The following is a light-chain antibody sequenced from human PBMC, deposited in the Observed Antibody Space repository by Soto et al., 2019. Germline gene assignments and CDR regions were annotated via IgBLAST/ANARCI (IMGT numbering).Light chain of an antibody. CDR1: QSVSIY. CDR3: MQAQQTPSIT. V-gene: IGKV3-11*02. Sequence: VLTQSPVTMTQSPGARATLSCRGSQSVSIYLAWYQQKPGQAPRLLIYDASNRASDIPARFSGSGSGRDFTLSINRVQAEDVGVYYCMQAQQTPSITFGQGTRVEIK. CDR2: DAS. J-gene: IGKJ5*01.